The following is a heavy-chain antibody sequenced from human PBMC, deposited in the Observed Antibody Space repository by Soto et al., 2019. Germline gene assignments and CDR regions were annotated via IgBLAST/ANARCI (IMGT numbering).Heavy chain of an antibody. CDR2: INPNNGGT. Sequence: ASVKVSCKASGYTFTGYYMHWVRQAPGQGLEWMGWINPNNGGTNYAQKFQGWVTMTRDTSTSTAYMELRSLRSDDTAVYYCARDRIVAADLVDYWGQGTLVTVSS. V-gene: IGHV1-2*04. CDR1: GYTFTGYY. D-gene: IGHD5-12*01. J-gene: IGHJ4*02. CDR3: ARDRIVAADLVDY.